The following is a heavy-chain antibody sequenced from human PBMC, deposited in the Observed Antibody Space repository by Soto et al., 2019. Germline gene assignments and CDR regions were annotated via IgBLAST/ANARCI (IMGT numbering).Heavy chain of an antibody. Sequence: ASGKVSCKASGYTFSSYAMHWVRQAPGQRLDWMGWINAGYGNTKSSQKFQDRVTISRDTSPSTTYMELTSVRSEDTAVYYCARDTGDGTFDFWGQGTKVTVSS. D-gene: IGHD7-27*01. CDR3: ARDTGDGTFDF. CDR2: INAGYGNT. J-gene: IGHJ4*03. V-gene: IGHV1-3*01. CDR1: GYTFSSYA.